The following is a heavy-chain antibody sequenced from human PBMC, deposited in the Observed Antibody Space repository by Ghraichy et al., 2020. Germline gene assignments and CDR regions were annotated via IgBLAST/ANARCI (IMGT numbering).Heavy chain of an antibody. Sequence: GGSLRLSCVTSGFVFSPYGLTWVRQAPGRGLEWVSYISGDGGFTHYADSVKGRFIISRDNPKKTLYLQMSSLRVEDTAMYYCARAHRRETDLWSSYFHHWSQGTLVTVSS. D-gene: IGHD3-3*01. V-gene: IGHV3-21*01. CDR3: ARAHRRETDLWSSYFHH. CDR1: GFVFSPYG. J-gene: IGHJ4*02. CDR2: ISGDGGFT.